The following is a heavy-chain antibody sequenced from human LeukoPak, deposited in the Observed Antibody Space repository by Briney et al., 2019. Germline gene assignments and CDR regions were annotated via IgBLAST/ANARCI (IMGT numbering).Heavy chain of an antibody. CDR2: ISSSSSYI. Sequence: GGSLRLSCAASGFTLSNYWMTWVRQAPGKGLEWVSSISSSSSYIYYADSVKGRFTISRDNAKNSLYLQMNSLRAEDTAVYYCAREEGDGYKYWGQGTLVTVSS. D-gene: IGHD5-24*01. CDR1: GFTLSNYW. J-gene: IGHJ4*02. CDR3: AREEGDGYKY. V-gene: IGHV3-21*01.